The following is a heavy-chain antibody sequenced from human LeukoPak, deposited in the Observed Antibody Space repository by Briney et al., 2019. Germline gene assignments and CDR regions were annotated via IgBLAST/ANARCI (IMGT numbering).Heavy chain of an antibody. D-gene: IGHD2-15*01. CDR1: GFTFSSSA. V-gene: IGHV3-23*01. CDR2: ISNNGGYA. J-gene: IGHJ4*02. Sequence: GGSLRLSCAASGFTFSSSAMSWVRQAPGKGLEWVSAISNNGGYAYYADSVQGRFTISRDNSKSTLCLQMNSLRAEDTAVCYCAKQLGYCSDGSCYFPYWGQGTLVTVSS. CDR3: AKQLGYCSDGSCYFPY.